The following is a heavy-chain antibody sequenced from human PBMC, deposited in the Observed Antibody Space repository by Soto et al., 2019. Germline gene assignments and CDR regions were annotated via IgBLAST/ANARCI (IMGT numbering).Heavy chain of an antibody. V-gene: IGHV3-30*03. J-gene: IGHJ4*02. CDR3: ATSASSDH. D-gene: IGHD1-26*01. CDR1: GFLFGTYG. Sequence: VQLVEAGGGVVQPGRSLRLSCVASGFLFGTYGMHWVRQTPGKGLEWVAIISYDGSHKEYADSVKGRFAISRDNSENRLYLQMNNLGVEDTALYYCATSASSDHWGQGTQVTVSS. CDR2: ISYDGSHK.